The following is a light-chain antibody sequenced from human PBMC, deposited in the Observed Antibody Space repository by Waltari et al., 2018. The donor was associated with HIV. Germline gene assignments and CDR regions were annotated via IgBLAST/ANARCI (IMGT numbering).Light chain of an antibody. CDR1: TGAVTSGHY. CDR3: LLSYSGLRV. CDR2: DTT. V-gene: IGLV7-46*01. Sequence: QAVVTQEPSLTVSPGGTVTLTCGSSTGAVTSGHYPFWFQQKPGQAPRTLIYDTTTRCSWAPARFSASLLGGKAALTLSGAQPEDEAVYYCLLSYSGLRVFGGGARLTVL. J-gene: IGLJ3*02.